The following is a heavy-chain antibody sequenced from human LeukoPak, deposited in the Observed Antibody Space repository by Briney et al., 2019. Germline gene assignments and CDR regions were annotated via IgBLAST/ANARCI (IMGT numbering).Heavy chain of an antibody. CDR1: GYSISSDYY. Sequence: PSETLPLTCAVSGYSISSDYYWGWIRQPSGKGLEWIGSIYQSVSTYYNPSLKSRVTISVDTSKNQFSLKLSSVTAADTAVYYCARNKSTVTTSRHDAFDIWGQGTMVTVSS. D-gene: IGHD4-17*01. J-gene: IGHJ3*02. V-gene: IGHV4-38-2*01. CDR3: ARNKSTVTTSRHDAFDI. CDR2: IYQSVST.